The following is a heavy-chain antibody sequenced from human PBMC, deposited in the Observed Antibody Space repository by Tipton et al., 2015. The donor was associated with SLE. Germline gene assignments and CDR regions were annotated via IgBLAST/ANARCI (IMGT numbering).Heavy chain of an antibody. Sequence: TLSLTCTVSGGSISSSSYYWGWIRQPPGKGLEWIGSIYYSGSTYYHPSLKSRVTISVDTSKNQFSLKLSSVTAADTAVYYCARSIAVAGRPDWFDPWGQGTLVTVSS. CDR3: ARSIAVAGRPDWFDP. V-gene: IGHV4-39*01. CDR2: IYYSGST. D-gene: IGHD6-19*01. J-gene: IGHJ5*02. CDR1: GGSISSSSYY.